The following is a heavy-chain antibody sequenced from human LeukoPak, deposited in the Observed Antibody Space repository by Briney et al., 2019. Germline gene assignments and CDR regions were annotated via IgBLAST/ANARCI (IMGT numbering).Heavy chain of an antibody. D-gene: IGHD3-22*01. J-gene: IGHJ4*02. Sequence: PGGSLRLSCAASGFTFDDYAMHWVRQAPGKGLEWVSGISWNSGSIGYADSVKGRFTISRDNAKNSLYLQMNSLRAEDTALYYCAKDIIYDSSGFDYWGQGTLVTVSS. CDR1: GFTFDDYA. V-gene: IGHV3-9*01. CDR2: ISWNSGSI. CDR3: AKDIIYDSSGFDY.